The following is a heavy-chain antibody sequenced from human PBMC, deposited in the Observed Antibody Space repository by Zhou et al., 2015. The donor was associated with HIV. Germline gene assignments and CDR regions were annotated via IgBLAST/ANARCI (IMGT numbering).Heavy chain of an antibody. CDR2: IIPIFGTA. J-gene: IGHJ5*02. V-gene: IGHV1-69*01. Sequence: QVQLVQSGAEVKKPGSSVKVSCKASGGTFSSYAISWVRQAPGQGLEWMGGIIPIFGTANYAQKFQGRVTITADESTSTAYMELSSLRSEDTAVYYCATSGPNYSSGSTGWFDPWGQGTLVTVSS. D-gene: IGHD6-19*01. CDR1: GGTFSSYA. CDR3: ATSGPNYSSGSTGWFDP.